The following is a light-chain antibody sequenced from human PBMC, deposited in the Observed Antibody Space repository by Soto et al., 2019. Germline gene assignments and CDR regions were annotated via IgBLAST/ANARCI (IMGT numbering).Light chain of an antibody. V-gene: IGLV3-21*04. CDR1: NIGSKS. J-gene: IGLJ2*01. CDR2: YDS. CDR3: QVWDNTSDHVV. Sequence: SYELTQPPSVSVAPGKTARITCGGNNIGSKSMHWYQQKPGQAPVLVIYYDSDRPSGIPERFSGSNSGNTATLTISRVEAGDEADYYCQVWDNTSDHVVFGGGTKLTVL.